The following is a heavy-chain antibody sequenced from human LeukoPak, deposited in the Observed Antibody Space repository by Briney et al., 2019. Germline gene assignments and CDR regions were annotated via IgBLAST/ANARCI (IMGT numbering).Heavy chain of an antibody. Sequence: PGGSLRLSCAASGFTFDDYAMHWVRQAPGEGLEWVSGISWNSGSIGYADSVKGRFTISRDNAKNSLYLQMNSLRAEDTALYYCAKGVRRYCSSTSCNYFDYWGQGTLVTVSS. CDR3: AKGVRRYCSSTSCNYFDY. J-gene: IGHJ4*02. V-gene: IGHV3-9*01. CDR1: GFTFDDYA. CDR2: ISWNSGSI. D-gene: IGHD2-2*01.